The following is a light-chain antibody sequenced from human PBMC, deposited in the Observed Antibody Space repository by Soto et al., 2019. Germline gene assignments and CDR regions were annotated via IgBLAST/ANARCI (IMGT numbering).Light chain of an antibody. CDR3: KQYYSYPFT. V-gene: IGKV1-8*01. J-gene: IGKJ3*01. CDR2: AAS. Sequence: AIRMPQSPSSLSASTGDRFTITGRASQGIRSYLAWYQQKPGKATKLLIYAASTLQSGVPSRFSGSGSGTDFTLTISCLQSEEFATYYCKQYYSYPFTVGPGTKVDIK. CDR1: QGIRSY.